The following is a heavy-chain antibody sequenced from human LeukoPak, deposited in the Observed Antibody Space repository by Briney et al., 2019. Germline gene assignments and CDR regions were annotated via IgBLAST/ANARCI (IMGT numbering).Heavy chain of an antibody. J-gene: IGHJ4*02. Sequence: GASVKVSCKASGYTFTSYDINWVRQATGQGLEWMGWMNPNSGNTGYAQKFQGRVTMTRNTSISTAYMELSSLRSGDTAVYYCARRGILTGTIDYWGQGTLVTVSS. CDR2: MNPNSGNT. D-gene: IGHD3-9*01. CDR1: GYTFTSYD. CDR3: ARRGILTGTIDY. V-gene: IGHV1-8*01.